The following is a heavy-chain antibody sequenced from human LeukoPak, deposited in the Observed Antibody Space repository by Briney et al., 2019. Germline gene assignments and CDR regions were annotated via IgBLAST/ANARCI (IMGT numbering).Heavy chain of an antibody. D-gene: IGHD3-3*01. CDR3: ARSYDSDY. CDR2: ISSSTI. Sequence: PGGSLRLSCAASGFTFSSYSMNWVRQAPGKGLEWVSYISSSTIYYADSVKGRFTISRDNAKNSLYLQMNSLRAEDTAVYYCARSYDSDYWGQGTLVTVSS. CDR1: GFTFSSYS. V-gene: IGHV3-48*01. J-gene: IGHJ4*02.